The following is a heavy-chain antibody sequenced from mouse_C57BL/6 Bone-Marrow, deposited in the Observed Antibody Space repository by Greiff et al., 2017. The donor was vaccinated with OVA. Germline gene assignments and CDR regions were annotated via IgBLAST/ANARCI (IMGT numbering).Heavy chain of an antibody. V-gene: IGHV1-39*01. CDR1: GYSFTDYN. CDR3: AYYYGSSYKYVDV. J-gene: IGHJ1*03. D-gene: IGHD1-1*01. CDR2: INPNYGNT. Sequence: VQLQQSGPELVKPGASVKISCKASGYSFTDYNMNWVKQSHGKSLEWIGVINPNYGNTSYNQKFKGKATLTVDQSSSTAYMQLNSLTSEDSAVYYCAYYYGSSYKYVDVWCTGTTVTVTS.